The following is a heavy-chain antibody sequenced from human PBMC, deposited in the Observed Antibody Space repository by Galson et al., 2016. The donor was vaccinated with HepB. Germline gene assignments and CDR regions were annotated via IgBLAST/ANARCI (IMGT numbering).Heavy chain of an antibody. CDR1: GYTFTNYG. CDR2: ISAYNGNI. Sequence: SVKVSCKASGYTFTNYGINWVRQAPGQGLEWMGWISAYNGNIKYTQKFQGRVTMTTDTSTSTAYMELRSLRSDDTAVYYCARWESYSSYEFDYWGQGTLVTVPS. J-gene: IGHJ4*02. V-gene: IGHV1-18*01. D-gene: IGHD4-11*01. CDR3: ARWESYSSYEFDY.